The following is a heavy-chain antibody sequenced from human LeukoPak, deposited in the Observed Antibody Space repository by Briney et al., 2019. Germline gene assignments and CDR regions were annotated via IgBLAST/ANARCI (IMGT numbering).Heavy chain of an antibody. J-gene: IGHJ4*02. D-gene: IGHD4-23*01. CDR1: GFTFSRYN. CDR2: ISSSSGTI. CDR3: ARGRVVTRGADY. Sequence: PGGSLRLSCAASGFTFSRYNMNWVRQAPGKGLEWVSHISSSSGTIDYADSVKGRFTISRDNAKNSLYLQMNSLRAEDTAVYYCARGRVVTRGADYWGQGTLVTVSS. V-gene: IGHV3-48*04.